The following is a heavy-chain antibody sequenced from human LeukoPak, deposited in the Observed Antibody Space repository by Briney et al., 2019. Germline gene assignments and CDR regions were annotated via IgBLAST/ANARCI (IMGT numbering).Heavy chain of an antibody. D-gene: IGHD3-22*01. V-gene: IGHV4-39*01. CDR2: IYYSGGT. J-gene: IGHJ4*02. Sequence: PSETLSLTCSVSGGSISSRSHYWGWIRQPPGKGLEWFGSIYYSGGTYDNPSLKSRVTISVDTSKNQFSLKLSSVTAADTAVYYCARLLYDSRGYYYFDYWGQGTLVTVSS. CDR1: GGSISSRSHY. CDR3: ARLLYDSRGYYYFDY.